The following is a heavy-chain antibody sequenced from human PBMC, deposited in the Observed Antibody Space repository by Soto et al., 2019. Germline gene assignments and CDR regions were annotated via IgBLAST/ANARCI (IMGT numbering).Heavy chain of an antibody. D-gene: IGHD6-13*01. V-gene: IGHV1-3*01. CDR2: ISAGNGQT. Sequence: VASVKVSCKASGYSFTNHGIHWVRQAPGQRPEWMGWISAGNGQTKYAQRLQGRVTITRDTSVSTAHMDLSSLTSEDTGVYYCARGSSSWENYYFYGLDVWGQGTTVTVSS. J-gene: IGHJ6*02. CDR3: ARGSSSWENYYFYGLDV. CDR1: GYSFTNHG.